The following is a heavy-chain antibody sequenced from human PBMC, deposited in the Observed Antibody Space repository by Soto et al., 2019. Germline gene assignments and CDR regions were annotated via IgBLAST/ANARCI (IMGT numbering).Heavy chain of an antibody. CDR2: IYYTGST. D-gene: IGHD3-22*01. CDR3: AREATGGGYYDSSTPAWFDP. Sequence: SETLSLTCTVSGGSISSSDYYWNWIRQPPGKGLEWIGYIYYTGSTNYNPSLKSRVTISADTSKNQISLKLSSVTAADTAVYYCAREATGGGYYDSSTPAWFDPWGQGTLVTVS. V-gene: IGHV4-30-4*01. CDR1: GGSISSSDYY. J-gene: IGHJ5*02.